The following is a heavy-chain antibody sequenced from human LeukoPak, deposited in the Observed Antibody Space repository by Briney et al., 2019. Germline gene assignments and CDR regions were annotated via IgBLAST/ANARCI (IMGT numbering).Heavy chain of an antibody. V-gene: IGHV3-23*01. Sequence: GGSLRLSWAGSGITLSKYGMNWVQQAPGKGLEGVSGISCSAGGTYYADFVKGRFNISRDNAKNTLYLQLNNLKAEDTAVYFCSKRSVVIRVILVGFYKEAYYLHSWGQGALVTVPS. J-gene: IGHJ4*02. D-gene: IGHD3-22*01. CDR1: GITLSKYG. CDR3: SKRSVVIRVILVGFYKEAYYLHS. CDR2: ISCSAGGT.